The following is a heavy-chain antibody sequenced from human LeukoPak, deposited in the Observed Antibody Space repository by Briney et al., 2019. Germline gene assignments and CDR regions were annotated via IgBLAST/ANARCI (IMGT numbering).Heavy chain of an antibody. V-gene: IGHV3-9*03. D-gene: IGHD6-13*01. CDR2: ISWNSGSI. Sequence: GRSLRLSCAASGFTFDDYAMHWVRQAPGKGLEGVSGISWNSGSIGYADSVKGRFTISRDNAKNSLYLQMNSLRAEDMALYYCAKGVGQNSRRQLACNWFDPWGQGTLVTVSS. CDR3: AKGVGQNSRRQLACNWFDP. J-gene: IGHJ5*02. CDR1: GFTFDDYA.